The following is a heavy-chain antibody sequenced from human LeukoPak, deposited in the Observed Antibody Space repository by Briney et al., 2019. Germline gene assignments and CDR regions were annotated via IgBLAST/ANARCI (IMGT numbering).Heavy chain of an antibody. J-gene: IGHJ4*02. CDR3: ARELNGYGYYFFDY. CDR1: GFPFTLYN. CDR2: ISSSTNTI. Sequence: PGGSLRLSCEVSGFPFTLYNMNWVRQAPGKGLEWLSYISSSTNTIYYADSVKGRFTISGDNAKNSLYLQMNGLGAEDTAVYYCARELNGYGYYFFDYWGPGTLVTVSS. D-gene: IGHD3-16*01. V-gene: IGHV3-48*04.